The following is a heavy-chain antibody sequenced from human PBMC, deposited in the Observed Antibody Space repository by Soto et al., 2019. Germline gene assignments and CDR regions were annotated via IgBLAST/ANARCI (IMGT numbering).Heavy chain of an antibody. Sequence: PSETLSLTCAVYGGSFSGYYWSWIRQPPGKGLEWIGEINHSGSTNYNPSLKSRVTISVDTSKNQFSLKLSSVTAADTAVYYCARGFFGGYDAFDIWGQGTMVTVSS. CDR2: INHSGST. CDR3: ARGFFGGYDAFDI. J-gene: IGHJ3*02. D-gene: IGHD3-16*01. CDR1: GGSFSGYY. V-gene: IGHV4-34*01.